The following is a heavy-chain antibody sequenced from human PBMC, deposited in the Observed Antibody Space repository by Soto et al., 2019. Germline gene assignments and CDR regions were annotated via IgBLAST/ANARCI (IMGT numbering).Heavy chain of an antibody. CDR2: IDPSDSYT. CDR3: ARPPYSSSGGDGMDV. D-gene: IGHD6-13*01. V-gene: IGHV5-10-1*01. J-gene: IGHJ6*02. CDR1: GYSFTSYW. Sequence: PGESLKISCKGSGYSFTSYWISWVRQMPGKGLEWMGRIDPSDSYTNYSPSFQGHVTISADKSISTAYLQWSSLKASDTAMYYCARPPYSSSGGDGMDVWGQGTTVTVSS.